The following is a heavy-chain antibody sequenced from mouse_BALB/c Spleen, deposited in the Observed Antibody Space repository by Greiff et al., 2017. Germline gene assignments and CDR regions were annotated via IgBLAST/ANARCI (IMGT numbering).Heavy chain of an antibody. Sequence: DVQLQESGPGLVKPSQTVSLTCTVTGISITTGNYRWSWIRQFPGNKLEWIGYIYYSGTITYNPSLTSRTTITRDTSKNQFFLEMNSLTAEDTTTYYCARDPHYYCGSSWFAYWGQGTLVTVSA. CDR2: IYYSGTI. J-gene: IGHJ3*01. D-gene: IGHD1-1*01. CDR3: ARDPHYYCGSSWFAY. CDR1: GISITTGNYR. V-gene: IGHV3-5*02.